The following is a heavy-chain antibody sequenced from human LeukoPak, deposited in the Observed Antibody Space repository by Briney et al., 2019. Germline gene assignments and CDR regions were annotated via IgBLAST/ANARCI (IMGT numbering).Heavy chain of an antibody. CDR3: AKGQRWELPLDX. V-gene: IGHV3-23*01. Sequence: GGSLRLSCAASGFTFSSYAMTWVRQAPGKGLEWVSAISDSGRSTYYADSVKGRFTISRDVSKSTLYLQMNSLRAEDTALYYCAKGQRWELPLDXWGQGXLVTVS. D-gene: IGHD4-23*01. CDR1: GFTFSSYA. CDR2: ISDSGRST. J-gene: IGHJ4*02.